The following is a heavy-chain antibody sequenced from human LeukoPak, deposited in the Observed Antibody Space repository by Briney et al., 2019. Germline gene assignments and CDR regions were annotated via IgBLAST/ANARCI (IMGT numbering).Heavy chain of an antibody. CDR3: VKGRLFGDYIFDF. D-gene: IGHD4-17*01. Sequence: GGSLRLSCAGSGVTFSDYGMSWGRQAPGPGLEWVSPIAGSGGNTNYADSAKGRFTISRDNSKSTLSLTMNSLRADDTAVYYCVKGRLFGDYIFDFWGQGTLVTVSS. V-gene: IGHV3-23*01. CDR2: IAGSGGNT. J-gene: IGHJ4*02. CDR1: GVTFSDYG.